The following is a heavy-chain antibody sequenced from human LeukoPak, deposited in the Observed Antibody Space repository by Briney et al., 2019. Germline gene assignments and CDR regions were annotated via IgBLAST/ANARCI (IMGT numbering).Heavy chain of an antibody. CDR3: AEGPYYYYGMDV. J-gene: IGHJ6*02. Sequence: ASVKVSCKASGGTFSSYAISWVRQAPGQGLEWMGRIIPILGIANYAQKFQGRVTITADKSTSTAYMELSSLRSEDTAVYYCAEGPYYYYGMDVWGQGTTVTVSS. CDR2: IIPILGIA. V-gene: IGHV1-69*04. CDR1: GGTFSSYA.